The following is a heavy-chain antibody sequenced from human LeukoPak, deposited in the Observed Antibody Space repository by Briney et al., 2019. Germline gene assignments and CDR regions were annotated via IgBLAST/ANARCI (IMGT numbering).Heavy chain of an antibody. CDR3: AKDSWGRYYETGYFDY. J-gene: IGHJ4*02. Sequence: PGGSLRLSCAASGFTFSSYAMSWVRQAPGKGLEWVSAISGSGGSTYYADSVKGRFTISRDNSKNTLYLQMNSLRAEDTAVYYCAKDSWGRYYETGYFDYWGQGTLVTVSS. V-gene: IGHV3-23*01. CDR1: GFTFSSYA. CDR2: ISGSGGST. D-gene: IGHD3-22*01.